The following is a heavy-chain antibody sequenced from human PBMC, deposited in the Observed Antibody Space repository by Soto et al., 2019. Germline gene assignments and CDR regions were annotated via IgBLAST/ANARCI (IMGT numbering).Heavy chain of an antibody. V-gene: IGHV3-9*01. Sequence: DVQLVESGGGLVQPGRSQRLSCAASGFTFDDYAMHWVRQAPGKGLEWVSGISWNSGSIGYADSVKGRFTISRDNAKNSLYLQMNSLRAEDTALYYCAKALLPTVTVNDAFDIWGQGTMVTVSS. CDR2: ISWNSGSI. CDR1: GFTFDDYA. CDR3: AKALLPTVTVNDAFDI. D-gene: IGHD4-17*01. J-gene: IGHJ3*02.